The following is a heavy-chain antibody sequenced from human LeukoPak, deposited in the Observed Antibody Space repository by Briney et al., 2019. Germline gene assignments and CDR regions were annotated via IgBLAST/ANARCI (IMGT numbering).Heavy chain of an antibody. Sequence: SETLSLACTVSGGSISSYYWSWIRQPPGKGLEWIGYIYYNGATDYNPSLKSRVTISVDTSKNEFSLKLSSVTAADTALYYCARRTVTNGWFRIDYWGQGSLVIVSS. J-gene: IGHJ4*02. CDR3: ARRTVTNGWFRIDY. V-gene: IGHV4-59*08. CDR2: IYYNGAT. D-gene: IGHD6-19*01. CDR1: GGSISSYY.